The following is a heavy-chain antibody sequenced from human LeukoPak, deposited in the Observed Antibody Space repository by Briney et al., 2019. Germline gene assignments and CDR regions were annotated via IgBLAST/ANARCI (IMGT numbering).Heavy chain of an antibody. D-gene: IGHD2-21*02. CDR2: IDAGATST. CDR1: GFPVNKYE. J-gene: IGHJ4*02. Sequence: GGSLRLSCAASGFPVNKYEMHWVRQAPGKGLEWVSYIDAGATSTTYADSVWGRFTLSRDNPQNTVHLQINSLRTEDKAVHYFVRGRLLRSTKYFDYWGQGALVTVSS. V-gene: IGHV3-48*03. CDR3: VRGRLLRSTKYFDY.